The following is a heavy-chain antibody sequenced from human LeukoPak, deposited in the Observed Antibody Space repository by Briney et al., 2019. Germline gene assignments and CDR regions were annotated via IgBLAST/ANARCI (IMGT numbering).Heavy chain of an antibody. J-gene: IGHJ4*02. CDR1: GGSISSGDYY. V-gene: IGHV4-30-4*01. CDR3: ARFRTLLYYGSGSGRDY. CDR2: IYYSGST. D-gene: IGHD3-10*01. Sequence: SETLSLTCTVSGGSISSGDYYWSWIRQPPGKGLEWIGYIYYSGSTYYNPSLKSRVTISVETSKHQFSLKLSSVTAADTAVYYCARFRTLLYYGSGSGRDYWGQGTLVTVSS.